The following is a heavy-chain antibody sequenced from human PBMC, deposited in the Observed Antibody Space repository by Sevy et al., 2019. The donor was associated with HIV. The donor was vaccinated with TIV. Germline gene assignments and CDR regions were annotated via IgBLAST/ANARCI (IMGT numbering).Heavy chain of an antibody. CDR3: TSTYYDFWSGYGRDY. CDR1: GFTFSNAW. CDR2: IKSKTDGGTT. Sequence: GGSLRLSCAASGFTFSNAWMSWVRQAPGKGLEWVGRIKSKTDGGTTDYAAPVKGRFTISRDDSKNTLYLQMNSLKTEDTAVYYCTSTYYDFWSGYGRDYWGQGTLVTVSS. V-gene: IGHV3-15*01. D-gene: IGHD3-3*01. J-gene: IGHJ4*02.